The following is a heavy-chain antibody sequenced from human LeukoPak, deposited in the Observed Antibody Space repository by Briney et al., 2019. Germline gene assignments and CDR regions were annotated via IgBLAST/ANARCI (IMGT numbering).Heavy chain of an antibody. CDR2: ISGSGST. D-gene: IGHD3-22*01. Sequence: GGSLRLSCAASGFTFSSYAMSWVRHAPGKGLEWVSAISGSGSTYYADSVKGRFTISRDNSKSTLYLQMNILRAEDTAVYYCAKTYYDSSGYYHEVDYWGQGTLVTVSS. J-gene: IGHJ4*02. V-gene: IGHV3-23*01. CDR3: AKTYYDSSGYYHEVDY. CDR1: GFTFSSYA.